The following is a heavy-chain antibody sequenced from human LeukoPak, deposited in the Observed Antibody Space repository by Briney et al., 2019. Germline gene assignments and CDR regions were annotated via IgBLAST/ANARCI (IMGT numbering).Heavy chain of an antibody. CDR2: ISGSGDST. J-gene: IGHJ4*02. D-gene: IGHD3-10*01. CDR1: GFSFSSYA. V-gene: IGHV3-23*01. CDR3: AQEAPYLGSGSYPY. Sequence: GGSLRLSFAASGFSFSSYALSWVRQAPGKGLEWVSAISGSGDSTYYADSVKGRFTISRDNSKNTLFLQMSSLRAEDTAVYYCAQEAPYLGSGSYPYWGQGTLVTVSS.